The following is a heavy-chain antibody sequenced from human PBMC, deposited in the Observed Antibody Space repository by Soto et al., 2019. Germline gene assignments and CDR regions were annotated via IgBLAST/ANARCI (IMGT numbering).Heavy chain of an antibody. Sequence: PGGSLRLSCVASGFTFSDHYIDWVRQAPGKGLEWVGRTKDKANSYTAEYVASVKGRFTISRDDSKNTLYLQMNSLKTEDTAVYYCTTEGALPGPDFDYWGQGTLVTVSS. D-gene: IGHD3-16*01. CDR3: TTEGALPGPDFDY. V-gene: IGHV3-72*01. J-gene: IGHJ4*02. CDR2: TKDKANSYTA. CDR1: GFTFSDHY.